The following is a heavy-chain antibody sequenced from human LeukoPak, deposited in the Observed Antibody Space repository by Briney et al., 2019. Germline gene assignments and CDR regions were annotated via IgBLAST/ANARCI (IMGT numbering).Heavy chain of an antibody. CDR1: GFTFSSYV. J-gene: IGHJ4*02. V-gene: IGHV3-23*01. CDR2: ISGSGGRT. Sequence: PGGSLRLSCAASGFTFSSYVMSWVRQAPGKGLEWVSAISGSGGRTYYADSVKGRFTISRDNAKNSLYLQMNSLRAEDTAVYYCARGGAEMATIQGLDYWGQGTLVTVSS. CDR3: ARGGAEMATIQGLDY. D-gene: IGHD5-24*01.